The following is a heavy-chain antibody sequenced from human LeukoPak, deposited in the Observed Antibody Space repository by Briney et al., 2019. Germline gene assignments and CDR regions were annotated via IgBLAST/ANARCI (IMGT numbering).Heavy chain of an antibody. CDR2: IWYDGSNK. CDR1: GFTFSSYG. D-gene: IGHD3-3*01. CDR3: AKDYGDFWSGYPNYYYYYYMDV. V-gene: IGHV3-33*06. J-gene: IGHJ6*03. Sequence: GGSLRLSCAASGFTFSSYGMHWVRQAPGKGREWVAVIWYDGSNKYYADSVKGRFTTYRDNSKHTLYLQMNSLRTEDTAVYYCAKDYGDFWSGYPNYYYYYYMDVWGKGTTVTVSS.